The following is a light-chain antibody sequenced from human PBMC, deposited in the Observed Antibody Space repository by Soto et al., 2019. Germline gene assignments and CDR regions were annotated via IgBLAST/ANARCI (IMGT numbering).Light chain of an antibody. CDR1: QSISSW. CDR3: QQYNSYPT. Sequence: DIQMTQSPSTLSASVGDRVTITCRTSQSISSWLAWYQQKPGKAPKLLIYKASSLESGVPSRFSGSGSGTEFTLTISSLHPDDFATYDCQQYNSYPTFGQGTKVEIK. J-gene: IGKJ1*01. CDR2: KAS. V-gene: IGKV1-5*03.